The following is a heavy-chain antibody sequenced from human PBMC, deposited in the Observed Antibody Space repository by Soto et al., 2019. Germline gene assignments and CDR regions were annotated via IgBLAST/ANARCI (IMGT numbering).Heavy chain of an antibody. Sequence: PGGSLRLSCAASGFTFGSFAMNWVRQAPGKGLEWVSFISSGGRNIYYADSVKGRFTISRDNARNSLFLQMNSLRDEDTAVYFCARHRTENWFDPWGQGTLVTVSS. CDR3: ARHRTENWFDP. CDR2: ISSGGRNI. CDR1: GFTFGSFA. V-gene: IGHV3-48*02. J-gene: IGHJ5*02.